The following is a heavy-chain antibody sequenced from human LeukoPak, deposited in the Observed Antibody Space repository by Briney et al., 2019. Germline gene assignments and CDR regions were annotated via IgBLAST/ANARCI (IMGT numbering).Heavy chain of an antibody. CDR2: INPNSGGT. Sequence: ASVKVSCKASGYTFTGYYMHWVRQAPGQGLEWMGWINPNSGGTNYAQQFQGRVTMTRDTSISTAYMELSRLRSDDPAVYYCARVDGVVPAATPYYQYMEVWGKGTTVTASS. V-gene: IGHV1-2*02. D-gene: IGHD2-2*01. CDR1: GYTFTGYY. CDR3: ARVDGVVPAATPYYQYMEV. J-gene: IGHJ6*03.